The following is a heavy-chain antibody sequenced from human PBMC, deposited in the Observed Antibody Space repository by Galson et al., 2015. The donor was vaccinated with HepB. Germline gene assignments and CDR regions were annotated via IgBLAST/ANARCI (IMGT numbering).Heavy chain of an antibody. CDR1: GFTFSVYY. J-gene: IGHJ4*02. D-gene: IGHD4-17*01. CDR3: ARVADADYGDHTHFDF. V-gene: IGHV3-11*06. CDR2: ISHSTLYT. Sequence: SLRLSCAASGFTFSVYYMSWIRQAPGKGLEWLSYISHSTLYTNYADSVKGRFTISRDNAKNSLFLQINSLRAEDTAVYYCARVADADYGDHTHFDFWGQGVLVTVSS.